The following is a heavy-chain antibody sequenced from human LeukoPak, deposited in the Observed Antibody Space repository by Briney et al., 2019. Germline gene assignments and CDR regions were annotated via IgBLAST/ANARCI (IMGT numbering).Heavy chain of an antibody. CDR3: AKDQGFDYYDSSGYYLDY. J-gene: IGHJ4*02. Sequence: GGSLRLSCAASGFTFSSHNMNWVRQAPGKGLEWVSSISGRGNYIFYADSVKGRFTISRDSAKNSLFLQMNSLRAEDTAVYYCAKDQGFDYYDSSGYYLDYWGQGTLVTVSS. CDR2: ISGRGNYI. CDR1: GFTFSSHN. D-gene: IGHD3-22*01. V-gene: IGHV3-21*01.